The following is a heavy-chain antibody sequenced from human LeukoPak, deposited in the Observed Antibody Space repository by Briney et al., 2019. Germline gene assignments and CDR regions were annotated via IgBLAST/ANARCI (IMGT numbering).Heavy chain of an antibody. CDR2: INQDGSEK. J-gene: IGHJ5*02. CDR1: GFSFSSYW. V-gene: IGHV3-7*03. Sequence: GGSLRLSCTASGFSFSSYWMNWVRQAPGKGLEWVANINQDGSEKYYVDSVKGRFTISRDNAKNLLFLQMNSLRAEDTAVYYCAKKYSTGLDPWGQGTLVTVSS. CDR3: AKKYSTGLDP. D-gene: IGHD1-26*01.